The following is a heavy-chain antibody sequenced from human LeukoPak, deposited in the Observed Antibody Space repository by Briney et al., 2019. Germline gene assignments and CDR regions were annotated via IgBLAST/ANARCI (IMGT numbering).Heavy chain of an antibody. Sequence: SETLSLTCAVSGGSISSGGYSWSWIRRPPGKGLEWIGYIYHSGSTYYNPSLKSRVTISVDRSKNQFSLKLSSVTAADTAVYYCARGSRGVLDYWGQGTLVTVSS. CDR2: IYHSGST. CDR3: ARGSRGVLDY. V-gene: IGHV4-30-2*01. CDR1: GGSISSGGYS. D-gene: IGHD3-10*01. J-gene: IGHJ4*02.